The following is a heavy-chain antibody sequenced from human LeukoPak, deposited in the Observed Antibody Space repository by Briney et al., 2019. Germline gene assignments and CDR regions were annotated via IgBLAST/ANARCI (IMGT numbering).Heavy chain of an antibody. CDR1: GYTFTSYD. V-gene: IGHV1-8*01. J-gene: IGHJ4*02. D-gene: IGHD6-19*01. Sequence: ASVKVSCKASGYTFTSYDINWVRQATGQGLEWMGWMNPNSGNTGYAQKFQGRVTMTTDTSTSTAYMELRSLRSDDTAVYYCARDGSVAVAGTGDYWGQGTLVTVSS. CDR2: MNPNSGNT. CDR3: ARDGSVAVAGTGDY.